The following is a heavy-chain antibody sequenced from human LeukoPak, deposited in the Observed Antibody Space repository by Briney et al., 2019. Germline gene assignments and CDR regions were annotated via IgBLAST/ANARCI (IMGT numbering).Heavy chain of an antibody. CDR1: GYTFTSYG. D-gene: IGHD3-3*01. V-gene: IGHV1-2*02. Sequence: ASVKVSCKASGYTFTSYGISWVRQAPGQGLEWMGWINPNSGGTNYAQKFQGRVTMTRDTSISTAYMELSRLRSDDTAVYYCARQLRFLEWLLNDYWGQGTLVTVSS. CDR2: INPNSGGT. CDR3: ARQLRFLEWLLNDY. J-gene: IGHJ4*02.